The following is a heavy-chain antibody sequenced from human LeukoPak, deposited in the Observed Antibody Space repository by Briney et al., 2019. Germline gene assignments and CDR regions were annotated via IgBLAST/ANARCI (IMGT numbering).Heavy chain of an antibody. CDR2: IYYTGST. Sequence: SETLSLTCTVSGGSISSYYWSWIRQPPGKGLEWIGYIYYTGSTNYNPSLKSRVTISVDTSKNQFSLKLSSVTAADTAVYYCARDSALVDAFDIWGQGTMVTVS. V-gene: IGHV4-59*01. CDR1: GGSISSYY. D-gene: IGHD3-10*01. CDR3: ARDSALVDAFDI. J-gene: IGHJ3*02.